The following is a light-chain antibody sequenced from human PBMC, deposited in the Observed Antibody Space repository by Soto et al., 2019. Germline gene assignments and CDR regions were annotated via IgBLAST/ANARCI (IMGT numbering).Light chain of an antibody. CDR3: QQYNTYPWT. Sequence: DIQMTQSPSTLSASVGDRVTITCRASQSISSWLAWYQQKPGKAPKXMIYDASSLESGVPSRFSGSGSGTEFTLTISSLQPDDFATYYCQQYNTYPWTLGQGTKVDIK. CDR1: QSISSW. V-gene: IGKV1-5*01. CDR2: DAS. J-gene: IGKJ1*01.